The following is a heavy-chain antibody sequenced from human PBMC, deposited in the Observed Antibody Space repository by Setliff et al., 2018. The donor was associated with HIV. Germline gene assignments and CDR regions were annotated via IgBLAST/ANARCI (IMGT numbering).Heavy chain of an antibody. CDR2: INHSGST. Sequence: PAETLSLTCAVYGGSFSGYYWSWIRQPPGKGLEWIGEINHSGSTNYKPSLKSRVTISVDMSKNQVSLKVSSVTAADTAVYYCARDLRGYSGYDFQSYYYYGMDVWGQGTTVTVSS. J-gene: IGHJ6*02. CDR3: ARDLRGYSGYDFQSYYYYGMDV. D-gene: IGHD5-12*01. V-gene: IGHV4-34*01. CDR1: GGSFSGYY.